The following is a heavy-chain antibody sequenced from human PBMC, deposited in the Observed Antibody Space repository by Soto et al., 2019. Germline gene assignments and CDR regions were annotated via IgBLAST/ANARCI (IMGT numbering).Heavy chain of an antibody. J-gene: IGHJ3*02. Sequence: SVKVSCKASGFTFTSSVMQWVRQARGQRLEWIGWIVVGSGNTNYAQKFQERVTITRDMSTSTAYMELSSLRSEDTAVYYCAADRDWLSDTWGQGTMVTVS. CDR3: AADRDWLSDT. V-gene: IGHV1-58*02. CDR1: GFTFTSSV. D-gene: IGHD3-9*01. CDR2: IVVGSGNT.